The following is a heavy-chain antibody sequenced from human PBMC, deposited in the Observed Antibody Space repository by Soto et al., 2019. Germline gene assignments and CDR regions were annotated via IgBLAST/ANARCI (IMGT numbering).Heavy chain of an antibody. J-gene: IGHJ1*01. V-gene: IGHV3-23*01. CDR1: WFTFSSYA. D-gene: IGHD2-15*01. CDR3: AKDEGDIEGSIEYFQH. CDR2: ISGSGGST. Sequence: PGGSLRLSCAASWFTFSSYAMSWVRQAPGKGLEWVSAISGSGGSTYYADSVKGRFTISRDNSKNTLYLQMNSLRAEDTAVYYFAKDEGDIEGSIEYFQHWGQGTLVTVSS.